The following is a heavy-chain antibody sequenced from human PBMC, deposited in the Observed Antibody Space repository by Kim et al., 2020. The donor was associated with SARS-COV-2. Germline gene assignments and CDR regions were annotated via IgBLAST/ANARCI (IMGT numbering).Heavy chain of an antibody. CDR1: GYTFTSYY. J-gene: IGHJ6*02. CDR3: ASGIMLTMVRGAKAGGMDV. Sequence: ASVKVSCKASGYTFTSYYMHWVRQAPGQGLEWMGIINPSGGSTSYAQKFQGRVTMTRDTSTSTVYMELSSLRSEDTAVYYCASGIMLTMVRGAKAGGMDVWGQGTTVTVSS. D-gene: IGHD3-10*01. V-gene: IGHV1-46*01. CDR2: INPSGGST.